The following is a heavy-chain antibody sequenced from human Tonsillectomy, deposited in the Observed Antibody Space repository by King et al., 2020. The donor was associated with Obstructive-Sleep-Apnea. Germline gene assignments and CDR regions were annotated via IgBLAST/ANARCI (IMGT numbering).Heavy chain of an antibody. Sequence: QLQESGPGLVKPSETLSLTCTVSGGSISSSSYYWGWIRQPPGKGLEWIGSIYYSGSTYYNPSLKSRVTISVDTSKNQFSLKLSSVTAADTAVYYCARLAVAGLYFDYWGQGTLVTVSS. CDR3: ARLAVAGLYFDY. J-gene: IGHJ4*02. D-gene: IGHD6-19*01. CDR1: GGSISSSSYY. CDR2: IYYSGST. V-gene: IGHV4-39*07.